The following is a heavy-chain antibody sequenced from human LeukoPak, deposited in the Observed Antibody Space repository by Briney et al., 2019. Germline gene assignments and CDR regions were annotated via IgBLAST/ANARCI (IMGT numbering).Heavy chain of an antibody. D-gene: IGHD6-19*01. CDR3: ASALINGYSSGWYVGRYFDY. Sequence: SETLSLTCTVSGGSISSYYWSWIRQPPGKGLEWIGYIYYSGSTNYNPSLKSRVTISVDTSKNQFSLKLSSVTAADTAVYYCASALINGYSSGWYVGRYFDYWGQGTLVTVSS. CDR2: IYYSGST. CDR1: GGSISSYY. J-gene: IGHJ4*02. V-gene: IGHV4-59*01.